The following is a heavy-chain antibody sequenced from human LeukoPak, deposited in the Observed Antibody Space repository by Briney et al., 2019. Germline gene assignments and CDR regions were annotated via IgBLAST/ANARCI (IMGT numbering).Heavy chain of an antibody. CDR3: AREVTTVTPFDY. Sequence: PGGSLRLSCAASGFTFDDYAMHWVRQAPGKGREWVSLISGDGGSTYYADSVKGRFTISRDNSKNSLYLQMNSLRAEDTAVYYCAREVTTVTPFDYWGQGTLVTVSS. J-gene: IGHJ4*02. CDR1: GFTFDDYA. CDR2: ISGDGGST. V-gene: IGHV3-43*02. D-gene: IGHD4-17*01.